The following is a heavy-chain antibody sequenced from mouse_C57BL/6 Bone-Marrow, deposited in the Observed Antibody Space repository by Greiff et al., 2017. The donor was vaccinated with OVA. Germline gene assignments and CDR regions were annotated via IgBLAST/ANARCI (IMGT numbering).Heavy chain of an antibody. J-gene: IGHJ1*03. CDR3: ARQGYYGNLWYFDV. CDR2: IDPSDSYT. V-gene: IGHV1-59*01. D-gene: IGHD2-1*01. Sequence: VKLQQPGAELVRPGTSVKLSCKASGYTFTSYWMHWVKQRPGQGLEWIGVIDPSDSYTNYNQKFKGKATLTVDTSSSTAYMQLSSLTSEDSAVYYSARQGYYGNLWYFDVWGTGTTVTVSS. CDR1: GYTFTSYW.